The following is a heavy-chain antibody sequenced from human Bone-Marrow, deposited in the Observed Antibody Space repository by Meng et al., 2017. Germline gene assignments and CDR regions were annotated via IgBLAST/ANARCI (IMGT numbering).Heavy chain of an antibody. CDR3: ARSMDFNDGAAAQIGAFDI. J-gene: IGHJ3*02. D-gene: IGHD6-13*01. CDR2: IYYNGRT. Sequence: SETLSLTCTVSGDSITSSNYYWGWIRQPPGKGLEWIGSIYYNGRTDYNPSLKSRVTISVDTSKSQFSLKLSSVTAADTAVYYCARSMDFNDGAAAQIGAFDIWGQGTMVTVSS. V-gene: IGHV4-39*07. CDR1: GDSITSSNYY.